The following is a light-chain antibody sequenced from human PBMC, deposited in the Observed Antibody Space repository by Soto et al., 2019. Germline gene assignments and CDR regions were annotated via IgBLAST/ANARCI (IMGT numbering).Light chain of an antibody. J-gene: IGLJ1*01. Sequence: QSVLTQPASVSGSPGQSITISRTGTSSDVGAYDFVSWYQQHPDKAPKLMIYEVSNRPSGVSNRFSGSKSVNTATLTISGLKAEDEADYYCSSYTSSSTRVFRTGSKVHVL. V-gene: IGLV2-14*03. CDR2: EVS. CDR1: SSDVGAYDF. CDR3: SSYTSSSTRV.